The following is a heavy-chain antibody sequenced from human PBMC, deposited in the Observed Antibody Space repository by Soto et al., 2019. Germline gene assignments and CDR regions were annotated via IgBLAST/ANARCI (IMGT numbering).Heavy chain of an antibody. CDR3: ARVDYYESSGYPDAFHI. V-gene: IGHV4-31*03. CDR1: GGSLSSGGYY. J-gene: IGHJ3*02. CDR2: IYYSGST. Sequence: PSETLSLTCTVSGGSLSSGGYYWSWIRQHPGKGLEWIGYIYYSGSTYYNPSLKSRVMISVDTSKNQFSLKLNSVTAADTAVYYCARVDYYESSGYPDAFHIWGQGTMVTVSS. D-gene: IGHD3-22*01.